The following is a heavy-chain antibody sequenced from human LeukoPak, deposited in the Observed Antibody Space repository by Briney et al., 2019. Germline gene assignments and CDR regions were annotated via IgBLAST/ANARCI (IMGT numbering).Heavy chain of an antibody. V-gene: IGHV3-7*01. J-gene: IGHJ5*02. Sequence: GGSLRLSCAASGFTFSNYWMNWVRRTPGKGLQWVANIKQDGSEKNYVDSVKGRFTISRDNAKNSLYLQMNSLRVEDTAVYFCARRHPVLGGDMGNRFDPWGQGVLVTVSS. D-gene: IGHD3-16*01. CDR3: ARRHPVLGGDMGNRFDP. CDR2: IKQDGSEK. CDR1: GFTFSNYW.